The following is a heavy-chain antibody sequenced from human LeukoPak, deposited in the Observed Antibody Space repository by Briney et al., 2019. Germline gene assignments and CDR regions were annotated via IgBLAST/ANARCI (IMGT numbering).Heavy chain of an antibody. Sequence: ASVKVSCKASGYTFTSYDINWVRQATGQGLEWMGWMNPNSGNTGYAQKFQGRVTMTRNTSISTAYMELSSLRSEDTAVYYCARGRGSWYGVTYYYYGMDVWGQGTTVTVSS. CDR3: ARGRGSWYGVTYYYYGMDV. CDR1: GYTFTSYD. CDR2: MNPNSGNT. D-gene: IGHD6-13*01. J-gene: IGHJ6*02. V-gene: IGHV1-8*01.